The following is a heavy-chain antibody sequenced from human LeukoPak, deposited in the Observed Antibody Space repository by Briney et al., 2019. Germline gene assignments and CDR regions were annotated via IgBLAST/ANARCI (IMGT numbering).Heavy chain of an antibody. CDR1: GGSISSYY. CDR3: ARVFSSSSADY. CDR2: IYTSGST. V-gene: IGHV4-4*07. J-gene: IGHJ4*02. D-gene: IGHD6-6*01. Sequence: SEILSLTCTVSGGSISSYYWSWIRQPAGKGLEWIGRIYTSGSTNYNPSLKSRVTMSVDTSKNQFSLKLSSVTAADAAVYYCARVFSSSSADYWGQGTLVTVSS.